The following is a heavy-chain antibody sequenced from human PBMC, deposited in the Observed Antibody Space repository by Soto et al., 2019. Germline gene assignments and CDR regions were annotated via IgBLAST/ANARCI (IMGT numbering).Heavy chain of an antibody. CDR2: IYYSGST. V-gene: IGHV4-39*01. CDR3: ASEMTTVTTGYYYGMDV. D-gene: IGHD4-17*01. CDR1: GGSISSSSYY. Sequence: PSETLSLTCTVSGGSISSSSYYWGWIRQPPGKGLEWIGSIYYSGSTYYNPSLKSRVTISVDTSKNQFSLKLSSVTAADTAVYYCASEMTTVTTGYYYGMDVWGQGTTVTVSS. J-gene: IGHJ6*02.